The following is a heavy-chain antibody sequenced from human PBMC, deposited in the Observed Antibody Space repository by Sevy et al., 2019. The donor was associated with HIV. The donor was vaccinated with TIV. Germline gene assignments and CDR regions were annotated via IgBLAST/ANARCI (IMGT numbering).Heavy chain of an antibody. D-gene: IGHD3-22*01. CDR3: ARPYRTDPFYYSGSSGYYYPTYFDY. V-gene: IGHV3-7*01. CDR1: GFTFSNYW. Sequence: GGSLRLSCAASGFTFSNYWMSWVRQAPGKGLEWVANIRQDGSEKYFVDSVKGRFAISRDNAKNSLYLQMKSLRAEDTAEYYCARPYRTDPFYYSGSSGYYYPTYFDYWGQGTLVTVSS. J-gene: IGHJ4*02. CDR2: IRQDGSEK.